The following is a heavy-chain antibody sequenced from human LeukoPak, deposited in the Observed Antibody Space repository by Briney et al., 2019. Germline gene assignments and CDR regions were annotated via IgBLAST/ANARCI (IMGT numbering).Heavy chain of an antibody. D-gene: IGHD6-6*01. J-gene: IGHJ4*02. V-gene: IGHV4-59*08. Sequence: SETLSLTCTVSGGSISSYYWSWIRQPPGKGLEWIGYIYYSGSTYYNPSLKSRVTISVDTSKNQFSLKLSSVTAADTAVYYCARQTSIAARGNFDYWGQGTLVTVSS. CDR2: IYYSGST. CDR1: GGSISSYY. CDR3: ARQTSIAARGNFDY.